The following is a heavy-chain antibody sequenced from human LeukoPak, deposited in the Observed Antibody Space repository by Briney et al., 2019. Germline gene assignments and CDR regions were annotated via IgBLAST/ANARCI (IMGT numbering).Heavy chain of an antibody. CDR1: GGSISSGSFS. D-gene: IGHD2-8*01. J-gene: IGHJ5*01. CDR3: ARAVLATKSEHWFDS. Sequence: SETLSLTCTVSGGSISSGSFSWGWLRQPPGKGLEWIANIYYSGSTYYNPSLKSRVTMSVDTNKNQFSLNLSSVTAADTAMYYCARAVLATKSEHWFDSWGQGTLVTVSS. CDR2: IYYSGST. V-gene: IGHV4-39*07.